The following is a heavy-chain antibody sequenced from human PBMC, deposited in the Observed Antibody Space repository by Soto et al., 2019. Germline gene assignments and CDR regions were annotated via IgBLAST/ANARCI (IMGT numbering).Heavy chain of an antibody. D-gene: IGHD3-22*01. J-gene: IGHJ4*02. CDR2: IIPIFGTA. CDR3: ATTTYDSSGYYLLQGSY. Sequence: QVQLVQSGAEVKKPGSSVKVSRKASGGTFSSYAISWVRQAPGQGLEWMGGIIPIFGTANYAQKFQGRVTITADESTSTAYMELSSLRSEDTAVYYCATTTYDSSGYYLLQGSYWGQGTLVTVSS. V-gene: IGHV1-69*01. CDR1: GGTFSSYA.